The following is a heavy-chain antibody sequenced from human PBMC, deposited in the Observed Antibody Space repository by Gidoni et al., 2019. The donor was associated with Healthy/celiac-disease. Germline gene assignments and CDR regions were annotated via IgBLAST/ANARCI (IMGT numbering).Heavy chain of an antibody. D-gene: IGHD6-13*01. CDR1: GYRFTISW. V-gene: IGHV5-51*03. Sequence: VQLVQSAAALEKPVASLKTSCNGSGYRFTISWNGWVLQMPGKDLKWMGIIYPGDSDTRYSPSFQGQGTISADKSISTAYLQWSSLKASDTARDYCARRGYSSSWLGGGALDYWGQGTLVTVSS. J-gene: IGHJ4*02. CDR2: IYPGDSDT. CDR3: ARRGYSSSWLGGGALDY.